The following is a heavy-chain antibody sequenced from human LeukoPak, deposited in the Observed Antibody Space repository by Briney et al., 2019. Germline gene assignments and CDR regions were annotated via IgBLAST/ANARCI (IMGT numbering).Heavy chain of an antibody. CDR2: INPSGGST. J-gene: IGHJ5*02. V-gene: IGHV1-46*01. Sequence: ASVKVSCKASGYTFTRYYMHWVRQAPGQGLEWMGIINPSGGSTSYAQKFQVRVTMTRDMSTSTVYMELSSLRSEDTAVYYCARVGVGFRSSYNWFDPWGQGTLVTVSS. CDR1: GYTFTRYY. D-gene: IGHD2-8*01. CDR3: ARVGVGFRSSYNWFDP.